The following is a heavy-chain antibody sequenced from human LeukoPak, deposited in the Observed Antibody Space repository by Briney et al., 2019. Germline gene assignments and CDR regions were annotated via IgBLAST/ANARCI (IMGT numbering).Heavy chain of an antibody. CDR2: ISSSSSTI. D-gene: IGHD2-2*01. CDR3: ARREPQGCSGTSCFAGPVGH. Sequence: PGGSLRLSCAASGFTFSSYSMNWVRQAPGKGLEWVSYISSSSSTIYYADSVKGRFTISRDNGQNSLYLQMNSLRAEDTAVYYCARREPQGCSGTSCFAGPVGHWGQGTLVTVSS. J-gene: IGHJ4*02. V-gene: IGHV3-48*04. CDR1: GFTFSSYS.